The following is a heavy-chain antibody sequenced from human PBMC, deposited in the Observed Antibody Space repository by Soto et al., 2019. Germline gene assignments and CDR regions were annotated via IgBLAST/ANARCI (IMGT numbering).Heavy chain of an antibody. Sequence: GGSLRLSCAASGFTVSSNYMSWVRQAPGKGLEWVSVIYSGGSTYYADSVKGRFTISRDNAKNTLFLQMNSLRADDTAVYYCERGRSSSCGYSYLDYWGQGTLVTVSS. CDR3: ERGRSSSCGYSYLDY. V-gene: IGHV3-66*01. CDR1: GFTVSSNY. J-gene: IGHJ4*02. CDR2: IYSGGST. D-gene: IGHD6-19*01.